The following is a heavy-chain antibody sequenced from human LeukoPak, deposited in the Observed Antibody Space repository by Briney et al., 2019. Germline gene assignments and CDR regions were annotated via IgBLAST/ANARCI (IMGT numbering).Heavy chain of an antibody. CDR1: GFTFSSYE. J-gene: IGHJ4*02. V-gene: IGHV3-48*03. CDR2: ISSSGSTI. Sequence: GGSLRLSCAASGFTFSSYEMNWVRQAPGKGLEWVSYISSSGSTIYYADSVKGRFTISRDNSKNTLYLQMNSLRAEDTAVYYCAKHAGYSSRPLDYWGQGTLVTVSS. CDR3: AKHAGYSSRPLDY. D-gene: IGHD6-13*01.